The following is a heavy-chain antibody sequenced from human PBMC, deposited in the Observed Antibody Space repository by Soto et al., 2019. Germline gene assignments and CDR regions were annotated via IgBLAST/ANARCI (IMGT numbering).Heavy chain of an antibody. D-gene: IGHD3-3*01. CDR3: ARTIFEVVIHHFDY. CDR2: ISYDGSNK. V-gene: IGHV3-30-3*01. Sequence: PGGSLRLSCAASGFTFSSYAMHWVRQAPGKGLEWVAVISYDGSNKYYADSVKGRFTISRDNSKNTLYLQMNSLRAEDTAVDYCARTIFEVVIHHFDYWGQGTLVTVSS. J-gene: IGHJ4*02. CDR1: GFTFSSYA.